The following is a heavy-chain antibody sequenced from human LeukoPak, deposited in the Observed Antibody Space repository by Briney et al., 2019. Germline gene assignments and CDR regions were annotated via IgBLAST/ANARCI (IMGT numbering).Heavy chain of an antibody. D-gene: IGHD3-10*01. CDR3: ACPAPYYYGSWNSP. CDR1: GGSFSGYY. CDR2: INHSGST. V-gene: IGHV4-34*01. Sequence: PSETLSLTCAVYGGSFSGYYWSWIRQPPGKGLEWIGEINHSGSTNYNPSLKSRVTISVDTSKNQFSLKLSSVTAADTAVYYCACPAPYYYGSWNSPWGQGTLVTVSS. J-gene: IGHJ5*02.